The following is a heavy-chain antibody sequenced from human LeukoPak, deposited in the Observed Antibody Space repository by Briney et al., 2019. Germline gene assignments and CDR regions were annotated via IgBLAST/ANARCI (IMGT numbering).Heavy chain of an antibody. CDR1: GFTVSSNY. Sequence: GGSLRLSCAASGFTVSSNYMSWVRQAPGKGLEWVSVIYRGGDTYYADSVKGRFTISRDNSKNTLYLQMNSLRAEDTAVYYCAKDRWYYDSGGDSRPDAFDIWGQGTMVTVSS. D-gene: IGHD3-22*01. J-gene: IGHJ3*02. CDR3: AKDRWYYDSGGDSRPDAFDI. CDR2: IYRGGDT. V-gene: IGHV3-53*01.